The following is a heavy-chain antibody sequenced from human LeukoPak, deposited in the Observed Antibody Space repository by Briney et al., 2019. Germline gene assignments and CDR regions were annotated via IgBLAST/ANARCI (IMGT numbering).Heavy chain of an antibody. J-gene: IGHJ6*02. CDR3: ARPMVRGDYTMDV. Sequence: PGRSLRLSCAASGFTFSSYGMHWVRQAPGKGLEWVAVISYDGSNKYYADSVKGRFTISRDNSKNTLYLQMNSLRAEDTAVYYCARPMVRGDYTMDVWGQGTTVTVSS. V-gene: IGHV3-30*03. CDR1: GFTFSSYG. CDR2: ISYDGSNK. D-gene: IGHD3-10*01.